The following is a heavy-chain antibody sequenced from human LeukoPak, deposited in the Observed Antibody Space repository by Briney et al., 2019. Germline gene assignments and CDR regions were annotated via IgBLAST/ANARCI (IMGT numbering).Heavy chain of an antibody. CDR2: INHSGST. V-gene: IGHV4-34*01. J-gene: IGHJ6*02. D-gene: IGHD2-21*01. CDR3: ARVHSDGPPGAMDV. CDR1: GGSFSGYY. Sequence: SETLSLTCAVYGGSFSGYYWSWIRQPPGKGLEWIGEINHSGSTFYNPSLKSRVTIAVDRSKNQFSLELRSVTAADTAVYYCARVHSDGPPGAMDVWGQGTTVTVSS.